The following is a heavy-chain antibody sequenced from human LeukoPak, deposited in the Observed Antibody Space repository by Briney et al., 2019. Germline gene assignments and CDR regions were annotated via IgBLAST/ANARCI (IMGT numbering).Heavy chain of an antibody. V-gene: IGHV3-23*01. Sequence: PGTSLRLSCAASGFTSSSYAMSWVRQAPGKGLEWVSAISGSGSSTYYADSVKGRFTISRDNSKNTLYMQMNRLRAEDTAVYYCAKDRAIHLVPYYLVPDIWGQGTVVTVSS. J-gene: IGHJ3*02. CDR1: GFTSSSYA. D-gene: IGHD5-18*01. CDR2: ISGSGSST. CDR3: AKDRAIHLVPYYLVPDI.